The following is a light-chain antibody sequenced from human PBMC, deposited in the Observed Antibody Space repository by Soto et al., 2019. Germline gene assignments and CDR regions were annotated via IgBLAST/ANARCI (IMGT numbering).Light chain of an antibody. V-gene: IGKV3-20*01. CDR2: GAS. Sequence: EIVLTQSPGTVSLSPGERATLSCMARQSLSNNIYLAWYQQKPGQAPRLLIYGASSRATGIPNRFSGGGSGTEFTLTISSLQSEDFAVYYCQQYNSWPPITFGQGTRLEIK. CDR3: QQYNSWPPIT. CDR1: QSLSNNIY. J-gene: IGKJ5*01.